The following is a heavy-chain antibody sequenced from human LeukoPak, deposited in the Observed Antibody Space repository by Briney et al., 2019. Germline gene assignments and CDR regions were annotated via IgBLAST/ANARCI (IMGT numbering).Heavy chain of an antibody. Sequence: GGSLRLSFAASGFTFSTYTMAWVRPAPGGGLEWVSGISDNGGRTYYADSVKGRFAISRDDSKSTLYLQMNSLRGEDTAVYYCAKDFGRNLGGPGYWGRGTLVIVSS. V-gene: IGHV3-23*01. D-gene: IGHD1-14*01. CDR2: ISDNGGRT. CDR1: GFTFSTYT. J-gene: IGHJ4*02. CDR3: AKDFGRNLGGPGY.